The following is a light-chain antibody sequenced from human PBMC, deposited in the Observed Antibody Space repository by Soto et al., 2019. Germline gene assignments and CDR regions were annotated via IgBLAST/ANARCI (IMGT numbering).Light chain of an antibody. CDR2: GAS. V-gene: IGKV3-20*01. CDR3: QQYGSA. J-gene: IGKJ4*01. CDR1: QSVSSSF. Sequence: EIVLTQSPYTLSVSPGERATLSCRASQSVSSSFLAWYQQKPGQAPRLLIYGASSRATGIPDRFSGSGSGTDFTLTISRLEPEDFAVYYCQQYGSAFGGGTKVDIK.